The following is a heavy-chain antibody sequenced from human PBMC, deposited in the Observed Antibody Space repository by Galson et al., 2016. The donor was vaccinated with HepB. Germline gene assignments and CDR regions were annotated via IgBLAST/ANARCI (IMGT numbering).Heavy chain of an antibody. V-gene: IGHV3-23*01. D-gene: IGHD1-26*01. CDR2: ISSDGVYT. CDR3: AKEDNIAGATTINN. Sequence: SLRLSCAASGFTFSSYAMSWVRQAPGQGLEWVSSISSDGVYTYYADSLKGRFTISRDNSKNTLYVQMNNLGAEDTAVYYCAKEDNIAGATTINNWGQGTLVTVSS. CDR1: GFTFSSYA. J-gene: IGHJ4*02.